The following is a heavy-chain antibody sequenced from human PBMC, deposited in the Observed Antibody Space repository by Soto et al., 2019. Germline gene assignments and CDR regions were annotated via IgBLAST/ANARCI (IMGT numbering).Heavy chain of an antibody. CDR2: FCWDDDK. J-gene: IGHJ4*02. CDR1: GFSLNKSGVG. V-gene: IGHV2-5*02. D-gene: IGHD3-22*01. Sequence: ASGPTLVNPTQTLTLTCHFSGFSLNKSGVGVGWIRQPPGKALEWLALFCWDDDKRYSPSLKSRLSITKDTSKNQVVLTMTNMDPVDTATYYCLHLDYFDTSGSYYGPIFDLWGQGILVTVSS. CDR3: LHLDYFDTSGSYYGPIFDL.